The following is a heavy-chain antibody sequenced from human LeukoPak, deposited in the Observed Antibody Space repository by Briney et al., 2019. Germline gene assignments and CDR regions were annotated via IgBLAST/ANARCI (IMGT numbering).Heavy chain of an antibody. CDR2: INHSGST. D-gene: IGHD4-11*01. CDR3: ARRSTVTTGRLFDP. Sequence: SETLSLTCAVYGESFSGYYWTWIRQPPGKGLEWIGEINHSGSTNYNPSLKSRVTISVDTSKNQFSLKLSSVTAADTAVYYCARRSTVTTGRLFDPWGQGTLVTVSS. CDR1: GESFSGYY. V-gene: IGHV4-34*01. J-gene: IGHJ5*02.